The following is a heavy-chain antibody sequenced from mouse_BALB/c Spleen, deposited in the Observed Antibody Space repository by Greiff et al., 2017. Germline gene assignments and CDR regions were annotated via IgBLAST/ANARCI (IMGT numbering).Heavy chain of an antibody. J-gene: IGHJ4*01. CDR1: GYSITSGYY. Sequence: DVKLQESGPGLVKPSQSLSLTCSVTGYSITSGYYWNWIRQFPGNKLEWMGYISYDGSNNYNPSLKNRISITRDTSKNQFFLKLNSVTTEDTATYYCASYYRYLYYAMDYWGQGTSVTVSS. CDR3: ASYYRYLYYAMDY. CDR2: ISYDGSN. V-gene: IGHV3-6*02. D-gene: IGHD2-14*01.